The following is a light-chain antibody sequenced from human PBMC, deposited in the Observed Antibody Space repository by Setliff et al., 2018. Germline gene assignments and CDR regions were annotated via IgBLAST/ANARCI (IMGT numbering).Light chain of an antibody. Sequence: ALTQPASVSGSPGQSITISCTGSISNIGGYNFVSWYRQYPGEVPKLMIFEVNNRPSGVSNRFSGSKSGNTASLTISGLQPEDEADYYCSSYTNYNLAIFGPGTKVTVL. CDR1: ISNIGGYNF. J-gene: IGLJ1*01. V-gene: IGLV2-14*01. CDR2: EVN. CDR3: SSYTNYNLAI.